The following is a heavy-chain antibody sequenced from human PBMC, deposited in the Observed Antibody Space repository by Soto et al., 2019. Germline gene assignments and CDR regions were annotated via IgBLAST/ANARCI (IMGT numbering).Heavy chain of an antibody. Sequence: GASVKVSCKASGYTFTNYALHWVRLAPGQRLEWMAWINPGTGDTKYSQNFQGRVTITRDTSATTVYMQLDSLTSEDTAVYYCARDSGGRNGLQLSFDSWGQGTQVTVSS. J-gene: IGHJ4*02. V-gene: IGHV1-3*01. CDR2: INPGTGDT. CDR1: GYTFTNYA. D-gene: IGHD5-18*01. CDR3: ARDSGGRNGLQLSFDS.